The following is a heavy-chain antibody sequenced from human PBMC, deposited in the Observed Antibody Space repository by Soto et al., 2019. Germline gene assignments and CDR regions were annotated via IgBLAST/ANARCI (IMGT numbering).Heavy chain of an antibody. CDR1: EFTVSSSY. Sequence: GSLRLSCAASEFTVSSSYMTWVRQAPGKGLEWVSVIYSGGSTYYADSVRGRFTISRDNSKNTLYLQMNSLRAEDTAVYYCARAPPYCSSTSCPGNFDIWGQGTMVTVSS. D-gene: IGHD2-2*01. CDR3: ARAPPYCSSTSCPGNFDI. V-gene: IGHV3-53*01. J-gene: IGHJ3*02. CDR2: IYSGGST.